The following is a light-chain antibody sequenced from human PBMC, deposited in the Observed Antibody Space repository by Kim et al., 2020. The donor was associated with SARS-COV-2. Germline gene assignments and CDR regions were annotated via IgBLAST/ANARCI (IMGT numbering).Light chain of an antibody. CDR3: QTWATGIRV. V-gene: IGLV4-69*01. CDR2: VDNDGRH. Sequence: QPVLTQSPSASASLGASVKLTCTLSSAHSNYAIAWHQQQPEKGPRYLMKVDNDGRHIKGDGIPDRFSGSSSGAERYLIISSLQSEDEADYYCQTWATGIRVFGGGTKLTVL. J-gene: IGLJ2*01. CDR1: SAHSNYA.